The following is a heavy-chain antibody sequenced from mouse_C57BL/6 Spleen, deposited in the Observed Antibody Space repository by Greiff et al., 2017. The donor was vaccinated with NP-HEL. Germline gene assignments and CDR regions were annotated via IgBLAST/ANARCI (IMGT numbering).Heavy chain of an antibody. D-gene: IGHD1-1*01. V-gene: IGHV1-82*01. J-gene: IGHJ2*01. CDR2: IYPGDGDT. CDR3: ATGSPDGDY. CDR1: GYAFSSSW. Sequence: QVQLQQSGPELVKPGASVKISCKASGYAFSSSWMNWVKQRPGKGLEWIGRIYPGDGDTNYNGKFKGKATLTADKSSSTAYMQLSSLTSEDSAVYFCATGSPDGDYWGQGTTLTVSS.